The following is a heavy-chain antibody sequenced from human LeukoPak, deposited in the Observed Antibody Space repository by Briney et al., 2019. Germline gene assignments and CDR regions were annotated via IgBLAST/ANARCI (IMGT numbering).Heavy chain of an antibody. V-gene: IGHV4-59*12. CDR2: LYYSGTT. J-gene: IGHJ4*02. CDR1: DGSISSYY. CDR3: ARGVDSSDAYYFDY. Sequence: SETLSLTCTVSDGSISSYYWSWIRQPPGKGLEWIGDLYYSGTTNYNPSLKSRVTISVDTSKNQFSLKLSSVTAADTAVYYCARGVDSSDAYYFDYWGQGTLVTVSS. D-gene: IGHD6-19*01.